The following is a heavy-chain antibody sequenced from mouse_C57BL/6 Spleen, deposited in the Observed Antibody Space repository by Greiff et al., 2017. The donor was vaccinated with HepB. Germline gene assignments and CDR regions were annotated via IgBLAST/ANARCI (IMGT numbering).Heavy chain of an antibody. CDR2: IWSGGST. Sequence: VKLMESGPGLVQPSQSLSITCTVSGFSLTSYGVHWVRQSPGKGLEWLGVIWSGGSTDYNAAFISRLSISKDNSKSQVFFKMNSLQADDTAIYYCARTPGYPSSYAMDYWGQGTSVTVSS. J-gene: IGHJ4*01. CDR3: ARTPGYPSSYAMDY. D-gene: IGHD2-2*01. CDR1: GFSLTSYG. V-gene: IGHV2-2*01.